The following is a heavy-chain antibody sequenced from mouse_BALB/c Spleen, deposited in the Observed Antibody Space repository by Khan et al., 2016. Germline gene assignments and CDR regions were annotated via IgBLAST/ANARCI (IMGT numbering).Heavy chain of an antibody. J-gene: IGHJ3*01. CDR1: GFDFSRYW. D-gene: IGHD1-1*01. CDR3: ARAGYYGYLAY. Sequence: EVKLLESGGGLVHPGGSLKLSCAASGFDFSRYWMSWVRQAPGKGLEWIGEINPDSYTINYTPSLKDKCIISRDNAKNTLYLQMSKVRSEDTALYYCARAGYYGYLAYWGQGTLVTVSA. CDR2: INPDSYTI. V-gene: IGHV4-1*02.